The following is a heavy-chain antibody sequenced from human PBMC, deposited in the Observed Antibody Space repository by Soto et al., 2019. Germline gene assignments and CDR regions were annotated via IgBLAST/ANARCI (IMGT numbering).Heavy chain of an antibody. J-gene: IGHJ3*02. CDR1: RYTFTGCY. CDR2: INPNSGGT. D-gene: IGHD3-9*01. CDR3: ARGGVLRYFDWLSHDAFDI. Sequence: ASVKVSGNASRYTFTGCYMHWVRQAPGQGPEWMGWINPNSGGTNYAQKFQGRVTMTRDTSISTAYMELGRLRSDDTAVYYCARGGVLRYFDWLSHDAFDIWGQGTMVTVSS. V-gene: IGHV1-2*02.